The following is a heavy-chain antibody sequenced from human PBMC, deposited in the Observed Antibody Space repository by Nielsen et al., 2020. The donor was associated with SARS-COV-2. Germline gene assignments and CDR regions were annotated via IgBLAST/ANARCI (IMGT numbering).Heavy chain of an antibody. CDR1: GFTFSSYA. Sequence: GESLKISCAASGFTFSSYAMSWVRQAPGKGLEWVSAISGSGGSTYYADSVKGRFTISRDNSKNTLYLQMNSLRAEDTAVYYCAKNAGYDSSGYKPPVDYWGQGTLVTVSS. V-gene: IGHV3-23*01. J-gene: IGHJ4*02. D-gene: IGHD3-22*01. CDR2: ISGSGGST. CDR3: AKNAGYDSSGYKPPVDY.